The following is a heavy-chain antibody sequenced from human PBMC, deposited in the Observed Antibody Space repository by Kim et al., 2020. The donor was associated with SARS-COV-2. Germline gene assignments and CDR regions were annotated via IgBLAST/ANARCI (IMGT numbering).Heavy chain of an antibody. CDR3: AKERADYDILTGYLNPQSYYYHYGMDV. Sequence: GGSLRLSCAASGFTFSSYGMHWVRQAPGKGLEWVAVISYDGSNKYYADSVKGRFTISRDNSKNTLYLQMNSLRAEDTAVYYCAKERADYDILTGYLNPQSYYYHYGMDVWGQGTTVTVSS. CDR2: ISYDGSNK. J-gene: IGHJ6*02. V-gene: IGHV3-30*18. CDR1: GFTFSSYG. D-gene: IGHD3-9*01.